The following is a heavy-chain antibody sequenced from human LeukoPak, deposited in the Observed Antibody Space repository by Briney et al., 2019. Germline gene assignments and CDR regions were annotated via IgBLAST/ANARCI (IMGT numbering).Heavy chain of an antibody. V-gene: IGHV1-8*01. J-gene: IGHJ4*02. Sequence: ASVKVSFKAAGYTFTRDDINWVRQATGQGLEWMGWMNPNSGNTGYAQKFQGRVTMTRNTSISTTYMELSSLRSEHTAVYYCARSITGTCSLYPDFDYWGQGTLVNVSS. CDR3: ARSITGTCSLYPDFDY. CDR1: GYTFTRDD. CDR2: MNPNSGNT. D-gene: IGHD1-20*01.